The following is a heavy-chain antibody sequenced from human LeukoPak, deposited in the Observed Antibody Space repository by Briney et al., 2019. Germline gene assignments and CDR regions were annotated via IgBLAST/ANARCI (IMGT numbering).Heavy chain of an antibody. Sequence: SETLSPTCAVYGGSLKGHYWSWIRQSPGKGLEWIGEINHIGTTAYNPSLKSRVTLAADTSKNQFSLNLTSATAADTAIYYCAKTVAGPVDYFDHWAQGTLVTVSS. CDR2: INHIGTT. J-gene: IGHJ4*02. V-gene: IGHV4-34*01. D-gene: IGHD6-19*01. CDR1: GGSLKGHY. CDR3: AKTVAGPVDYFDH.